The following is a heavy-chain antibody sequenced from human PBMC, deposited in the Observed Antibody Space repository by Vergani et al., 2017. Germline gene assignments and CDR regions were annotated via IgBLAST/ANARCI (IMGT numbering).Heavy chain of an antibody. J-gene: IGHJ6*03. Sequence: QVQLQQWGAGLLKPSETLSLTCAVYGGSFSGYYWSWIRQPPGKGLEWIGEINHSGSTNYNPSLKSRVTITVDTSKNQFSLKLSSVTAADTAVYYCARDSLYYGSGIYYYYYMDVWGKGTTVTVSS. D-gene: IGHD3-10*01. CDR3: ARDSLYYGSGIYYYYYMDV. CDR1: GGSFSGYY. V-gene: IGHV4-34*01. CDR2: INHSGST.